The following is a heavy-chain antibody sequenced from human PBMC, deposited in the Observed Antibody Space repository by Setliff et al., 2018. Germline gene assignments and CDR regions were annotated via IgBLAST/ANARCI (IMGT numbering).Heavy chain of an antibody. D-gene: IGHD5-18*01. CDR3: GRWLQWVDY. CDR2: IKQDGSEK. CDR1: GFSLRSYR. V-gene: IGHV3-7*01. Sequence: GGSLRLSCAASGFSLRSYRMSWVRQAPGKGLEWVANIKQDGSEKYYVDSVKGRFTISRDNARNSLYLQMNSLRAEDTAVYFCGRWLQWVDYWGQGALVT. J-gene: IGHJ4*02.